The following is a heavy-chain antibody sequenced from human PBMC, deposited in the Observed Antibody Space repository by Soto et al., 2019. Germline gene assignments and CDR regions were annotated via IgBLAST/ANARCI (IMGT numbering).Heavy chain of an antibody. CDR1: GFTFVSYG. CDR2: ISGSGGST. Sequence: PGGSQRHSYTASGFTFVSYGRSWVLQDQGKGLEWVSAISGSGGSTYYADSVKGRFTISRDNSKNTLYLQMNSLRAEDTAVYYCARTTYYYDSSGPPGYWGQGILVTVS. J-gene: IGHJ4*02. CDR3: ARTTYYYDSSGPPGY. V-gene: IGHV3-23*01. D-gene: IGHD3-22*01.